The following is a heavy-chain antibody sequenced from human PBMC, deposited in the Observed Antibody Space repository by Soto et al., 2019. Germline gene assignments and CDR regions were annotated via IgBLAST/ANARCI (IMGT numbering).Heavy chain of an antibody. CDR1: GFTFSSYA. V-gene: IGHV3-30-3*01. J-gene: IGHJ6*02. CDR3: ARDLGGYSYYYYGMDV. CDR2: ISYDGSNK. Sequence: LRLSCAASGFTFSSYAMHWVRQAPGKGLEWVAVISYDGSNKYYADSVKGRFTISRDNSKNTLYLQMNSLRAEDTAVYYCARDLGGYSYYYYGMDVWGQGTTVTVSS.